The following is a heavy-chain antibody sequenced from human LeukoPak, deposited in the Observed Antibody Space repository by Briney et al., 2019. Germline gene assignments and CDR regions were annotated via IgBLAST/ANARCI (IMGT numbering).Heavy chain of an antibody. CDR3: AKGRAAAGTPRAGLEP. Sequence: GGSLRLSCAASGFTFSSYAMSWVRQAPGKGLEWVSAISGSGGSTYYADSVKGRFTISRDNSKNTLYLQMNSLRAEDTAVYYRAKGRAAAGTPRAGLEPWGQGTLVTVSS. CDR1: GFTFSSYA. CDR2: ISGSGGST. D-gene: IGHD6-13*01. V-gene: IGHV3-23*01. J-gene: IGHJ5*02.